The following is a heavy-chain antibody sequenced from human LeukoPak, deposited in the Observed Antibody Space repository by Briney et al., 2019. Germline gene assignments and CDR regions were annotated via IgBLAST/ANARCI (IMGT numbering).Heavy chain of an antibody. J-gene: IGHJ4*02. D-gene: IGHD3-22*01. CDR3: AKGGGWLLLGPVGYFDY. CDR1: GFPFSSYA. CDR2: IIASGGTT. V-gene: IGHV3-23*01. Sequence: PGGSLRLSCTASGFPFSSYAMSWFRQTPGKGLEWVSSIIASGGTTYYADSVKGRFTISRDNSKNTLYLQMNSLRAEDTAVYYCAKGGGWLLLGPVGYFDYWGQGTLVTVSS.